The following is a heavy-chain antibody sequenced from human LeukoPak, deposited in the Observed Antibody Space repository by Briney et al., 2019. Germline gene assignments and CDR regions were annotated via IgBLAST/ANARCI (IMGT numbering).Heavy chain of an antibody. V-gene: IGHV4-59*01. CDR3: ATRRGYCSGGNCNYYFDY. CDR1: GGSISSYY. D-gene: IGHD2-15*01. J-gene: IGHJ4*02. Sequence: SETLSLTCTVSGGSISSYYWNWIRQPPGKGLEWIGYIYSSGSTNYNPSLKSRVTISVDTSKNQFSPKLSSVTAADTAVYYCATRRGYCSGGNCNYYFDYWGQGTLVTVSS. CDR2: IYSSGST.